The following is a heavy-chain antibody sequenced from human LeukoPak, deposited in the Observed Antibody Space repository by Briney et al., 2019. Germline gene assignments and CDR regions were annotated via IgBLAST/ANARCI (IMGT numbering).Heavy chain of an antibody. J-gene: IGHJ4*02. CDR1: GYTFTNFG. Sequence: GASVKVSCKASGYTFTNFGISWVRQAPGQGLEWMGWISAYNGNTDYAQRLQGRVTMTTDTSTNTAYMELGSLRSDDTAVYYCAREGGCSGNSCSPTRYWGQGTLVTVSS. CDR3: AREGGCSGNSCSPTRY. CDR2: ISAYNGNT. V-gene: IGHV1-18*01. D-gene: IGHD2-2*01.